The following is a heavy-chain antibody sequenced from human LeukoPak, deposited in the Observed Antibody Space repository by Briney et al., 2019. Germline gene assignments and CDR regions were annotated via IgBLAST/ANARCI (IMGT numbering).Heavy chain of an antibody. D-gene: IGHD3-22*01. CDR2: ISSSSSYI. J-gene: IGHJ4*02. Sequence: PGGSLRLSCAASGFTFSSYSMNWVRQAPGKGLEWVSSISSSSSYIYYADSVKGRFTISRDNAKNSLYLQMNSLRAEDTAVYYCARDLTLSYPYYDSSGYFLTTRSYWGQGTLVTVSS. CDR1: GFTFSSYS. V-gene: IGHV3-21*01. CDR3: ARDLTLSYPYYDSSGYFLTTRSY.